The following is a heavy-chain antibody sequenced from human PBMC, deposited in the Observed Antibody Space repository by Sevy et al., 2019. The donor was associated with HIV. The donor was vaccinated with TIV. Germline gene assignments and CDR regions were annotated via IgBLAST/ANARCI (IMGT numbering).Heavy chain of an antibody. CDR3: TKDPPVYGDFPYGMDV. CDR2: ISHDGGKK. J-gene: IGHJ6*02. D-gene: IGHD4-17*01. Sequence: GGSLRLSCVASGFIFDDYGMHWVRQAPGKGLEWVALISHDGGKKYYADSVRGRFTISRDNSKNTPYLQMNTLRRDDTAAYFCTKDPPVYGDFPYGMDVWGQGTTVTVSS. V-gene: IGHV3-30*18. CDR1: GFIFDDYG.